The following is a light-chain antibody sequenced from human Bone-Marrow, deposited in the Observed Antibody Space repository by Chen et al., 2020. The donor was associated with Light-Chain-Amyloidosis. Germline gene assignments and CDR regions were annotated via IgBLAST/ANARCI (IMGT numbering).Light chain of an antibody. CDR1: NIGSKG. V-gene: IGLV3-21*02. J-gene: IGLJ2*01. CDR3: QVWDSRSDHVV. CDR2: DDN. Sequence: SYVLTQPPSVSVAPGQTARIACGGNNIGSKGVHWYQQKPGQAPVLVVSDDNARPSGIPERFSGSNSGNTATLTINRVEAEDEADYYCQVWDSRSDHVVFGGGTKLTVL.